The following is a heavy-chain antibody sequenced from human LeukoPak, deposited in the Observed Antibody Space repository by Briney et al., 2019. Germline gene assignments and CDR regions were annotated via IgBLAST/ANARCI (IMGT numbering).Heavy chain of an antibody. D-gene: IGHD3-22*01. CDR2: IYTSGST. V-gene: IGHV4-61*02. CDR1: GDSISSGTYY. CDR3: TRGSIAYYYMDV. Sequence: SETLSLTCSVSGDSISSGTYYWNWIRQPAGKGLEWIGRIYTSGSTNYNPSLKSRVTISVDTSKNQFSLKLSSVTAADTAVYYCTRGSIAYYYMDVWGKGTTVTISS. J-gene: IGHJ6*03.